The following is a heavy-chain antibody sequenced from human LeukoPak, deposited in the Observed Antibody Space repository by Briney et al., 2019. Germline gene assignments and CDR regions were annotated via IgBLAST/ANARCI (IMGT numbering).Heavy chain of an antibody. CDR2: IYYGGST. CDR1: GGSISSYY. D-gene: IGHD2-21*02. CDR3: AGGNSAAFDI. V-gene: IGHV4-59*01. J-gene: IGHJ3*02. Sequence: SETLSLTCTVSGGSISSYYWSWIRQPPGKGLEWIGYIYYGGSTNYNPSLKSRVTISVDTSKNQFSLKLSSVTAADTAVHYCAGGNSAAFDIWGQGTMVTVSS.